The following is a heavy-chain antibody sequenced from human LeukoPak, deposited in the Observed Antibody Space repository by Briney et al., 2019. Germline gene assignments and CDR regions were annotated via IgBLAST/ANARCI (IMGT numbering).Heavy chain of an antibody. Sequence: GESLKISCKGSGYSFTSYWIGWVRQMPGKGLEWMGIVYPGDSDTRYSPSFQGQVTISADKSISTAYLQWSSLKASDTAMYYCARRGRRDTAMAPDTDFDYWGQGTLVTVSS. CDR3: ARRGRRDTAMAPDTDFDY. CDR2: VYPGDSDT. J-gene: IGHJ4*02. V-gene: IGHV5-51*01. D-gene: IGHD5-18*01. CDR1: GYSFTSYW.